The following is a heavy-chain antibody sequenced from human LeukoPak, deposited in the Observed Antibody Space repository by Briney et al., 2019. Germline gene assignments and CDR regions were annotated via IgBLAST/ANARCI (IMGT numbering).Heavy chain of an antibody. CDR3: ANQNQVGASFDY. CDR2: ISGSGGST. D-gene: IGHD1-26*01. CDR1: GFTLSSYA. Sequence: GGSLRLSCAASGFTLSSYAMSWVRQAPGKGLEWVSAISGSGGSTYYADSVKGRFTIPRDNSKNTLYLQMNSLRAEDTAVYYCANQNQVGASFDYWGQGTLVTVSS. V-gene: IGHV3-23*01. J-gene: IGHJ4*02.